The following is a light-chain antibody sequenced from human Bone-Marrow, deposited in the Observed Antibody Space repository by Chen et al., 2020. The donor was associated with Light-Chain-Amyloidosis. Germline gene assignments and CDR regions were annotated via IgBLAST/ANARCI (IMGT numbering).Light chain of an antibody. J-gene: IGLJ1*01. Sequence: QSALTQPASVTGSPGQSITISFTGTSSDVGGYEIVSWYRQHPGKAPKLLIFEVPMRPSGVSNRFSGSKSGNTASLTIAGLRTEDAADYYCCAYRGGSFPYVFGPGTKVTVL. V-gene: IGLV2-23*02. CDR2: EVP. CDR1: SSDVGGYEI. CDR3: CAYRGGSFPYV.